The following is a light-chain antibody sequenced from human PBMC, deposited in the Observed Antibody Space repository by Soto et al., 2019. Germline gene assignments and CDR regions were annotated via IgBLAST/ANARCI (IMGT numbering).Light chain of an antibody. CDR3: SSYTSSTTLYV. Sequence: QSLLTQAASVSGSPGQSVTIACTGAISDVVNSXXXXSYQQXXXXXXXXIIYDVSNRPSGVSNRFSGSKYGNTASLTISGLQAEDEADYYCSSYTSSTTLYVFGTGTKVTVL. V-gene: IGLV2-14*03. J-gene: IGLJ1*01. CDR1: ISDVVNSXX. CDR2: DVS.